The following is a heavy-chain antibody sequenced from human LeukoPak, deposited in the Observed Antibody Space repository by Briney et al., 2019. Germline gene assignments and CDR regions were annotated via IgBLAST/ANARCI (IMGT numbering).Heavy chain of an antibody. CDR2: ISSDGSNK. D-gene: IGHD4-23*01. CDR3: AKENSLHAFDI. V-gene: IGHV3-30-3*01. Sequence: PGGSLRLSCAASGFTFSSYAMHWVRQAPGKGLEWVAVISSDGSNKYYADSVKGRFTTSRDNSKNTLYLQMKSLRAEDTAVYCCAKENSLHAFDIWGQGTMVTVSS. J-gene: IGHJ3*02. CDR1: GFTFSSYA.